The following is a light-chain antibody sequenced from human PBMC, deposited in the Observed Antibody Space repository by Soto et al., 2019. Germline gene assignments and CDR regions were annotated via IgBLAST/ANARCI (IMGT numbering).Light chain of an antibody. CDR3: AAWDDSLDGPM. Sequence: QSALTQPPSASGTPGQRVTISCSGSSSNVGSNTVHWYQQLPGTAPKLLIYSNNQRPSGVPDRFSGSKSGTSASLAISGLQSEDEADYYCAAWDDSLDGPMFGGGTKLTVL. V-gene: IGLV1-44*01. CDR1: SSNVGSNT. J-gene: IGLJ3*02. CDR2: SNN.